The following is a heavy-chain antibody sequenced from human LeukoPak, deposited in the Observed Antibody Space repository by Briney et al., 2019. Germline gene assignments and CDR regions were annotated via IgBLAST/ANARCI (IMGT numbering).Heavy chain of an antibody. V-gene: IGHV3-30*02. CDR3: AKAYGSRLLKGDHQNMDV. J-gene: IGHJ6*04. D-gene: IGHD2-21*02. CDR2: IRYDGNEK. CDR1: GLIFSNYG. Sequence: GGSLRLSCVAPGLIFSNYGMHWVRQAPGKGLDWVSFIRYDGNEKQYADSMRGRVTISRDNSKDTLFLQMTSLRPEDTAVYYCAKAYGSRLLKGDHQNMDVWGKGTTVIVSS.